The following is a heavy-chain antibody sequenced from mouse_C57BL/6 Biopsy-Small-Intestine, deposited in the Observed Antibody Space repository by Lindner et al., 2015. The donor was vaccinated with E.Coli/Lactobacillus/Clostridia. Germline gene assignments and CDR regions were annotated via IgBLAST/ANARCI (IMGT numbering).Heavy chain of an antibody. CDR3: TRRRLLLRYSNYGYFDV. D-gene: IGHD2-5*01. CDR2: IYPNDGGT. Sequence: VQLQESGPELVKPGDSVKMSCKASGYIFTDYYMDWVKQNHGKSLEWIGYIYPNDGGTDYNQKFKGKATLTVDKSSNTAYMELHSLTSEGSAVYHCTRRRLLLRYSNYGYFDVWGAGTTVTVSS. J-gene: IGHJ1*01. CDR1: GYIFTDYY. V-gene: IGHV1-34*02.